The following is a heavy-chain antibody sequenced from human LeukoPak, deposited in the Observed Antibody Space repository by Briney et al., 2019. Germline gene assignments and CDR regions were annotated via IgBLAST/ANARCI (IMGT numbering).Heavy chain of an antibody. V-gene: IGHV4-39*07. CDR3: ARFRTIAAAGTWLDY. CDR1: GGSISSSSYY. CDR2: IYYSGST. Sequence: RPSETLSLTCTVSGGSISSSSYYWGWIRQPPGKGLEWIGSIYYSGSTYYNPSLKSRVTISVDTSKNQFSLKLSSVTAADTAVYYCARFRTIAAAGTWLDYWGQGTLVTVSS. D-gene: IGHD6-13*01. J-gene: IGHJ4*02.